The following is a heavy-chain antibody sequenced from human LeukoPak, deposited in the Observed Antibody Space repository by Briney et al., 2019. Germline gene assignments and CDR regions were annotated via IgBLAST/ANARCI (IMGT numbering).Heavy chain of an antibody. CDR2: LSGSGIST. CDR3: AKDRSLANSYADF. J-gene: IGHJ4*02. CDR1: GFIFSSYA. Sequence: PGGSLRLSCAASGFIFSSYAMSWVRQAPGKGLEWVSSLSGSGISTYYADSVQGRFTISRDNSKNTLYLQMNSLRAEDTAVYYCAKDRSLANSYADFWGQGTLVTVSS. V-gene: IGHV3-23*01. D-gene: IGHD5-18*01.